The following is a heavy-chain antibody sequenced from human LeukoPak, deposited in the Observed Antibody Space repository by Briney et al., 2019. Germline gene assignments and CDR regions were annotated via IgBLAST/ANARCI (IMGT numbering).Heavy chain of an antibody. D-gene: IGHD2-15*01. CDR3: AKDGGSDPDSFDI. J-gene: IGHJ3*02. CDR1: GFTFKSYD. CDR2: IRGSGIST. Sequence: PGGSLRLSCAASGFTFKSYDMSWVRQVPGKGLEWVSGIRGSGISTYYADSVKGRFTISRDNSKNTLYLQMNSLRAEDTAVYYCAKDGGSDPDSFDIWGQGTMVTVSS. V-gene: IGHV3-23*01.